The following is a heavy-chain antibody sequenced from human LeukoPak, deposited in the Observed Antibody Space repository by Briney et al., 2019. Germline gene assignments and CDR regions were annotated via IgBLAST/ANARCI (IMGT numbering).Heavy chain of an antibody. Sequence: SQTLSLTCTVSGGSISSGDYYWSWIRQPPGKGLEWIGYIYYSGSTYYNPSLKSRVTISVDTSKNQFSLQLSPATPEDTAVYYCARERVLYSSSWSYYFDYWGQGTLVTVSS. D-gene: IGHD6-13*01. V-gene: IGHV4-30-4*01. J-gene: IGHJ4*02. CDR1: GGSISSGDYY. CDR3: ARERVLYSSSWSYYFDY. CDR2: IYYSGST.